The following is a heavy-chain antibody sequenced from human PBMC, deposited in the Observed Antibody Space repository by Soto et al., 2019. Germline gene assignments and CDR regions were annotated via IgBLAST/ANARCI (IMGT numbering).Heavy chain of an antibody. V-gene: IGHV1-18*01. CDR2: INAYNGNK. J-gene: IGHJ4*02. D-gene: IGHD6-13*01. Sequence: QVQLVQSGAEVKKPGASVKVSCKSSGYTFTSYGSSWVRQAQGQGLEWMGWINAYNGNKKYAQKLQGRVTMTTETSTSTAYMELRSLRSDATAVYYCARDLGQQLFDYWGQGTLVTVSS. CDR3: ARDLGQQLFDY. CDR1: GYTFTSYG.